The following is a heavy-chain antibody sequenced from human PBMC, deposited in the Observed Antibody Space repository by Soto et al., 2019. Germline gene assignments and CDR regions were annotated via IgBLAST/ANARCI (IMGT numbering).Heavy chain of an antibody. V-gene: IGHV1-69*14. CDR2: LLPLYNKA. CDR1: GYNFELYS. J-gene: IGHJ5*02. D-gene: IGHD1-26*01. CDR3: AGDQVGILLSTWFDS. Sequence: VQLTQSEAQLKQPGSSMKVSCQTSGYNFELYSLHWVRQFPGLRPEWLGGLLPLYNKAIYPPQFLGRVKINADSSTKTVPLKRTSLRSDASAIYFCAGDQVGILLSTWFDSRGQGSPVTVS.